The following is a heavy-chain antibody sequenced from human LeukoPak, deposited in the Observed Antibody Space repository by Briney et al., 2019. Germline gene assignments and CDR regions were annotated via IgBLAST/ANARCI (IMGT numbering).Heavy chain of an antibody. Sequence: SETLSLTCAVYGGSFSGYYWNWIRQPPGKGLEWIGEINHSGSTNYNPSLKSRVTISVDTSKNQFSLKLSSVTAADTAVYYCARGKYAERGQNRVAFDIWGQGTMVTVSS. CDR1: GGSFSGYY. D-gene: IGHD1-1*01. CDR2: INHSGST. V-gene: IGHV4-34*01. CDR3: ARGKYAERGQNRVAFDI. J-gene: IGHJ3*02.